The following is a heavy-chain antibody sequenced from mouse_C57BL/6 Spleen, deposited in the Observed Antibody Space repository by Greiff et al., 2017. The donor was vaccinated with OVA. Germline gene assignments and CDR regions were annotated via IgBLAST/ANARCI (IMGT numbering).Heavy chain of an antibody. CDR3: AMGGGNYVGVAY. J-gene: IGHJ3*01. D-gene: IGHD2-1*01. V-gene: IGHV1-74*01. Sequence: QVQLQQPGAELVKPGASVKVSCKASGYTFTSYWMHWVKQRPGQGLEWIGRIHPSDSDTNYNQKFKGKATLTVDKSSSTAYMQLSSLTSEDSAVDYCAMGGGNYVGVAYWGQGTLVTVSA. CDR1: GYTFTSYW. CDR2: IHPSDSDT.